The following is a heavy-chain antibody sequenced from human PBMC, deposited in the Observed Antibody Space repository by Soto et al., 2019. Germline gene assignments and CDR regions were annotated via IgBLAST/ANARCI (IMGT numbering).Heavy chain of an antibody. D-gene: IGHD6-19*01. Sequence: GGSLRLSCAASGFTFSDYYMSWIRQAPGKGLEWVSYISSSSSYTNYADSVKGRFTISRDNAKNSLYLQMNSLRAEDTAVYYCARRSGLQWLAVGDGMEVWGKGTTVTVS. CDR1: GFTFSDYY. J-gene: IGHJ6*04. CDR2: ISSSSSYT. V-gene: IGHV3-11*06. CDR3: ARRSGLQWLAVGDGMEV.